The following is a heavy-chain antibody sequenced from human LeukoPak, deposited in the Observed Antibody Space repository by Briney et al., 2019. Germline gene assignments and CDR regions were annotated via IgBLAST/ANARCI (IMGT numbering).Heavy chain of an antibody. CDR2: ISAYNGNT. CDR1: GYTFTSYG. Sequence: ASVKVSCKASGYTFTSYGISWVRQAPGQGLEWMGWISAYNGNTNYAQKLQGRVTMTTDTSTSTAYMELRSLRSDDTAVYYCARDQGDNSGGYGTGVPFDYWGQGTLVTVSS. J-gene: IGHJ4*02. D-gene: IGHD1-26*01. V-gene: IGHV1-18*01. CDR3: ARDQGDNSGGYGTGVPFDY.